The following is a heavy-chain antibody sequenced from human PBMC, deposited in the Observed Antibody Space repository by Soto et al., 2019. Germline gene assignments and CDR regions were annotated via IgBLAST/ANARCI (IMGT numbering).Heavy chain of an antibody. CDR3: AGVDCGGGTCYSGGVDY. J-gene: IGHJ4*02. D-gene: IGHD2-15*01. CDR2: LTPVFRTA. CDR1: GASFYNFA. Sequence: QVDLVQSGAEVKKPGSSVTVSCRAAGASFYNFALYWVRQAPGQGLEWVGGLTPVFRTANYSQKFQGRVTMTADESTTTAYMELSNLRSDDTAVFYCAGVDCGGGTCYSGGVDYWGQGTLVTVSP. V-gene: IGHV1-69*01.